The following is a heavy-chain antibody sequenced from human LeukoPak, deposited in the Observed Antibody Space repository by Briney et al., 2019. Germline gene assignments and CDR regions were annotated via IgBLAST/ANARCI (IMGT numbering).Heavy chain of an antibody. Sequence: QPGRSLRLSCAASGITFRSFWMTWVRQARGKGLEWVANIKQDGSETYYVDSVKGRFTISRDNAKNSLYLQMNTLRVADTAVYYCARVRGPYSGSGVKAIFYLWGQGTIVTVSS. CDR3: ARVRGPYSGSGVKAIFYL. D-gene: IGHD1-26*01. CDR2: IKQDGSET. CDR1: GITFRSFW. V-gene: IGHV3-7*01. J-gene: IGHJ3*01.